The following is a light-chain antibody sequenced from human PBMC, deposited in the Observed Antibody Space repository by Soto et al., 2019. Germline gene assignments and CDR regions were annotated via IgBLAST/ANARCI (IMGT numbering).Light chain of an antibody. J-gene: IGLJ3*02. CDR3: QSYDSSLFWV. CDR2: GNS. CDR1: SSNIGAGYD. V-gene: IGLV1-40*01. Sequence: QSVLTQPPSVSAAPGQRVTLTCTASSSNIGAGYDVHWYQQLPGTAPKLLIYGNSNRPSGVPDRFSGSKSGTSASLAITGLQAEDEADYYCQSYDSSLFWVFGGGTKLTVL.